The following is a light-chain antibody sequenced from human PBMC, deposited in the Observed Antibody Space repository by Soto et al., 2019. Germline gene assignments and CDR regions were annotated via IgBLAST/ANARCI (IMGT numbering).Light chain of an antibody. J-gene: IGKJ5*01. CDR2: DSS. V-gene: IGKV3-15*01. Sequence: EIRMTQSPAILSVSPGESATLSCRASQSVSSHVVWYQQKPGQAPRLLISDSSTRATGIPARFSGSGSGTEFTLTISSLQSDDSAVYYCQQYNNWPLTFGQGTRLEIK. CDR1: QSVSSH. CDR3: QQYNNWPLT.